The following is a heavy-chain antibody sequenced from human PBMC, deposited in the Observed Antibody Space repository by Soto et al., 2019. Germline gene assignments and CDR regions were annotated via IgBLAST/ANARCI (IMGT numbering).Heavy chain of an antibody. J-gene: IGHJ6*02. V-gene: IGHV3-23*01. CDR2: INGGSTT. Sequence: GWSLRLSCAASGFTFISYAMSWVRQAPGKGLEWVTAINGGSTTYYADSVKGQFTISRDNSKNTLYLQMNSLRAEDTAVYYCAKDKDWSGVYGMDVWGQGTTVTVSS. CDR3: AKDKDWSGVYGMDV. D-gene: IGHD3-3*01. CDR1: GFTFISYA.